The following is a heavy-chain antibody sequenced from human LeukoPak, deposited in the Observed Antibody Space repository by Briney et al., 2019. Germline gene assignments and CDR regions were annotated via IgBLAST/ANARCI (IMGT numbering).Heavy chain of an antibody. D-gene: IGHD6-19*01. V-gene: IGHV3-23*01. J-gene: IGHJ4*02. CDR2: ISGSGINI. Sequence: GGSLRLSCAAPGFTVSNNYMSWVRQAPGEGLEWVSVISGSGINIYYAGSVKGRFTISRDNSKNTLYLQMNSLRAEDTAVYYCAKLYPSGWFLDYWGQGTLVTVSS. CDR3: AKLYPSGWFLDY. CDR1: GFTVSNNY.